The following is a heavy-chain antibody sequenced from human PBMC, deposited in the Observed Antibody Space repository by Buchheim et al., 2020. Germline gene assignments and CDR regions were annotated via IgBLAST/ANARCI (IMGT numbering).Heavy chain of an antibody. Sequence: EVQLVQSGAEVKKPGATVKISCKVSGYTLTDYSMHWVQQAPGKGLEWMGLVDPEDGETIYAEKFQGKITITADTSTDTAYMELTSLRSEDTAVYYCATDPADYYDSSGYYSSGDYWGQGTL. D-gene: IGHD3-22*01. CDR1: GYTLTDYS. CDR2: VDPEDGET. J-gene: IGHJ4*02. V-gene: IGHV1-69-2*01. CDR3: ATDPADYYDSSGYYSSGDY.